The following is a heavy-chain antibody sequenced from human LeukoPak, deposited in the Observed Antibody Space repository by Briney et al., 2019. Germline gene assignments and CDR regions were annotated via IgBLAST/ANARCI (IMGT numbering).Heavy chain of an antibody. J-gene: IGHJ4*02. Sequence: GGSLRLSCAASGFTFSFYAMHWVRQAPGKGLEWVTFISYDGTNKYYANSVKGRFTISRDNSKNTLYPQMNSLKAEDTAVYYCARGTTTNSGWTHFDYWGQGNLVTVSS. D-gene: IGHD6-19*01. CDR1: GFTFSFYA. CDR2: ISYDGTNK. V-gene: IGHV3-30-3*01. CDR3: ARGTTTNSGWTHFDY.